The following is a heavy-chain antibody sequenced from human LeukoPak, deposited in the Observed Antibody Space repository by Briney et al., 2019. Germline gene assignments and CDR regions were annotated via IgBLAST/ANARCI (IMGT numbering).Heavy chain of an antibody. Sequence: QSGGSLRLSCAASGFTFSSYGMHWVRQAPGKGLEWVAVIWYDGSNKYYADSVKGRFTISRDNSKNTLYLQMNSLSAEDTAVYYCASSLRRIVGATGVDYWGQGTLVTVSS. V-gene: IGHV3-33*01. CDR1: GFTFSSYG. J-gene: IGHJ4*02. CDR2: IWYDGSNK. CDR3: ASSLRRIVGATGVDY. D-gene: IGHD1-26*01.